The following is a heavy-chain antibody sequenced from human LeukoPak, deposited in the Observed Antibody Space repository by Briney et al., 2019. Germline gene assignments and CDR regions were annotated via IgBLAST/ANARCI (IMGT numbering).Heavy chain of an antibody. CDR2: IKRDGSEK. D-gene: IGHD2-15*01. CDR3: ARAPLGRYCSGGSCYSSSGAVDF. J-gene: IGHJ3*01. CDR1: GFTFSSYW. V-gene: IGHV3-7*01. Sequence: GGSLRLSCAASGFTFSSYWMSWVRQAPGKGPEGVANIKRDGSEKYYVDSVRGRFTLSRDNAKNSLYLQMNSLRAEDTAVYYCARAPLGRYCSGGSCYSSSGAVDFWGQGTMVTVSS.